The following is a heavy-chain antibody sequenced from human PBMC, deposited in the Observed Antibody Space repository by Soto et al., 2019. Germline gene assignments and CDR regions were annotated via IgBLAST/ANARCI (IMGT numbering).Heavy chain of an antibody. D-gene: IGHD6-13*01. Sequence: QVQLVQSGAEVKKPGSSVKVSCKASGGTFSSYAISWVRQAPGQGLEWMGGIIPIFGKENYAQKFQGRVTITADESTSTAYMELGSLRYEDTAVYYCAKDPVGSSGGWATAAWGQGTLVTVSS. V-gene: IGHV1-69*01. CDR3: AKDPVGSSGGWATAA. CDR1: GGTFSSYA. CDR2: IIPIFGKE. J-gene: IGHJ5*01.